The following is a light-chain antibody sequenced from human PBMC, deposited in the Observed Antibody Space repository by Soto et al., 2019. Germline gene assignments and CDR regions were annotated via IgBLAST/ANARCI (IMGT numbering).Light chain of an antibody. Sequence: EIVLTQSPGTLSLSPGERATLSCGASQSVSSNYLAWYQQKPGQGPRLLIYGASTRATAIPDRFSGSGSGTDFTLTITRLEPADFAVCYCQQYGTAPLTFGGGTKIEIK. CDR2: GAS. J-gene: IGKJ4*01. CDR1: QSVSSNY. V-gene: IGKV3-20*01. CDR3: QQYGTAPLT.